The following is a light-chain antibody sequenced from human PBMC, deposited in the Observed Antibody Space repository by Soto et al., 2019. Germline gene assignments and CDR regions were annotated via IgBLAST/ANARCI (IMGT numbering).Light chain of an antibody. V-gene: IGKV3-20*01. Sequence: FVLTQSPATLSLSPGDRATLSCRASQSVNNFLAWYQQKPGQAPRLLIYGTSTRPPGIADRFSGSGSGTDFTLTISRLEPEDFALYYCQQYGYSPITFGQGTRLEVK. J-gene: IGKJ5*01. CDR2: GTS. CDR3: QQYGYSPIT. CDR1: QSVNNF.